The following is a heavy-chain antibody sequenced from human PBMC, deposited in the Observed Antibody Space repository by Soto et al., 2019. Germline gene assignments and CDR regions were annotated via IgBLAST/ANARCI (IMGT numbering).Heavy chain of an antibody. Sequence: GGSLRLSCAASGFTFSSYAMTWVRQAPGKGLEWVSAISGGGGSTYYADSVKGRFTISRDNSKNTLYLHMNSLRAEDTAVYYSAKDLGMFPRVYFDYWGQETLFTVSS. J-gene: IGHJ4*02. D-gene: IGHD7-27*01. CDR3: AKDLGMFPRVYFDY. V-gene: IGHV3-23*01. CDR1: GFTFSSYA. CDR2: ISGGGGST.